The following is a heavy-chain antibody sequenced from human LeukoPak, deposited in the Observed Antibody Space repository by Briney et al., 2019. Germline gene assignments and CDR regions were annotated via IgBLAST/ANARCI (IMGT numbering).Heavy chain of an antibody. CDR1: GYTFTGYY. CDR3: ASRPDYGGNQYNRFDP. Sequence: GASVKVSCKASGYTFTGYYMHWVRQAPGQGLEWMGRINPNSGGTNYAQKFQGRVTMTRDTSISTAYMELSRLRSDDTAVYYCASRPDYGGNQYNRFDPWGQGTLVTVSS. J-gene: IGHJ5*02. CDR2: INPNSGGT. V-gene: IGHV1-2*06. D-gene: IGHD4-23*01.